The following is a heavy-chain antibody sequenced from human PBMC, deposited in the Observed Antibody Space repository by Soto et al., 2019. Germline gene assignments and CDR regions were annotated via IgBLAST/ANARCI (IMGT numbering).Heavy chain of an antibody. CDR1: GFTFSSYW. CDR2: INSDGSST. CDR3: ARASIAARRLDY. Sequence: GGSLRLSCAASGFTFSSYWMHWVRQAPGKGLVWVSRINSDGSSTSYADSVKGRFTISRDNAKNTLYLQMNSLRAEDTAVYYCARASIAARRLDYWGQGTLVTVSS. D-gene: IGHD6-6*01. J-gene: IGHJ4*02. V-gene: IGHV3-74*01.